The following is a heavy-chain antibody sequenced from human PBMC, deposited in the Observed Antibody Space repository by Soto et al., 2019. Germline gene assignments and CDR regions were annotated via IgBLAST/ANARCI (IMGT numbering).Heavy chain of an antibody. CDR2: IYYSGST. CDR1: GGSISSGDYY. Sequence: SETLSLTCTVSGGSISSGDYYWSWIRQPPGKGLEWIGYIYYSGSTYYNPSLKSRVTILVDTSKNQFSLKLSSVTAADTAVYYCARDTYYYGSGSYYNWFDPWGQGTLVTVSS. J-gene: IGHJ5*02. V-gene: IGHV4-30-4*01. D-gene: IGHD3-10*01. CDR3: ARDTYYYGSGSYYNWFDP.